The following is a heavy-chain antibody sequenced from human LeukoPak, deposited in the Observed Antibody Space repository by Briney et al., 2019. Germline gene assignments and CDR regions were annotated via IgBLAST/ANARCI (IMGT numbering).Heavy chain of an antibody. D-gene: IGHD6-13*01. CDR3: ASGPYSSSYFAS. J-gene: IGHJ4*02. V-gene: IGHV1-69*04. CDR1: GGTFSSYA. CDR2: IIPILGIA. Sequence: SVKVSCKASGGTFSSYAISWVRQAPGQGLEWMGRIIPILGIANYAQKFQGRVTITADKSTSTAYMELSSLRSEDTAVYYCASGPYSSSYFASWGQGTMVTVSS.